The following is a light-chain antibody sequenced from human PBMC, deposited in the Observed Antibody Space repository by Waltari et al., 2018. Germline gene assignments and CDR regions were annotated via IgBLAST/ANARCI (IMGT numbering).Light chain of an antibody. CDR1: QSVSRS. CDR2: GAS. Sequence: MVLTQPPGPLPLFPGERATPSCRASQSVSRSLAWYQQKPGQAPKLLIYGASTRATGIPDRFTGSGSGTDFSLTISSLEPEDFAIYFCQHYVRLPATFGQGTKVEIK. J-gene: IGKJ1*01. CDR3: QHYVRLPAT. V-gene: IGKV3-20*01.